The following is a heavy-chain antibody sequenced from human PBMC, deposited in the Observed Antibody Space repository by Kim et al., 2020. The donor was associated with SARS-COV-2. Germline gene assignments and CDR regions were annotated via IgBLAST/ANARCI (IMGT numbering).Heavy chain of an antibody. CDR3: ARKAVAGGGTFDI. D-gene: IGHD6-19*01. Sequence: AQELQGRVTMTTDTSTSTAYMELRSLRSDDTAVYYCARKAVAGGGTFDIWGQGTMVTVSS. V-gene: IGHV1-18*01. J-gene: IGHJ3*02.